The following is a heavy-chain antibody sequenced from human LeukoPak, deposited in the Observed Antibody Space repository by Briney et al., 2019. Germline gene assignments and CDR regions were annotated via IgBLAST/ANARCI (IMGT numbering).Heavy chain of an antibody. V-gene: IGHV1-8*01. Sequence: ASVKVSCKASGYTFTSCDINWVRQATGQGLEWMGWMNPNSGNTGYAQKFQGRVTMTRNTSISTAYMELSSLRSEDTAVYYCARTGYSYGYYYYYYMDVWGKGTTVTISS. CDR1: GYTFTSCD. D-gene: IGHD5-18*01. CDR2: MNPNSGNT. CDR3: ARTGYSYGYYYYYYMDV. J-gene: IGHJ6*03.